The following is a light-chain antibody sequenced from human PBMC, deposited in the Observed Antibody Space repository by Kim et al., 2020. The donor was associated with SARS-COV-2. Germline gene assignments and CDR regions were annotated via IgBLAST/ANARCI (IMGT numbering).Light chain of an antibody. CDR1: SSDVGGYNY. CDR2: DVS. V-gene: IGLV2-11*01. J-gene: IGLJ1*01. Sequence: QSVPISCTETSSDVGGYNYVSWYQQHPGKAPKLMIYDVSKRPSGVPDRFSGSKSGNTASLTISGLQAEDEADYYCCSYAGSYTFYVFGTGTKVTVL. CDR3: CSYAGSYTFYV.